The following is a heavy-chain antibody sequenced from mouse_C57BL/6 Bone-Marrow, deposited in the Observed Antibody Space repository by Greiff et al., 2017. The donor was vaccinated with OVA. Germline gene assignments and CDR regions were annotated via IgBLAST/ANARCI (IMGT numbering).Heavy chain of an antibody. CDR2: IDPENGDT. D-gene: IGHD1-1*01. CDR3: TPIITTVVAKAY. Sequence: VQLKQSGAELVRPGASVKLSCTASGFNIKDDYMHWVKQRPEQGLEWIGWIDPENGDTEYASKFQGKATITADTSSNTAYLQLSSLTSEDTAVYYCTPIITTVVAKAYWGQGTLVTVSA. V-gene: IGHV14-4*01. J-gene: IGHJ3*01. CDR1: GFNIKDDY.